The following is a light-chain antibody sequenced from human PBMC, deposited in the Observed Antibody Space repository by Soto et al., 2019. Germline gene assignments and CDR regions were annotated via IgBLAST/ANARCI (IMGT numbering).Light chain of an antibody. CDR1: QSVGSRF. Sequence: EIVLTQSPGTLSLSPGERATLSCRASQSVGSRFLAWYQQKPGQAPRLVIHGASTRATGIPDRFSASGSGTDLTLTISRLEPEDFAVYYCQQYYISRTFGQGTKVDIK. V-gene: IGKV3-20*01. J-gene: IGKJ1*01. CDR2: GAS. CDR3: QQYYISRT.